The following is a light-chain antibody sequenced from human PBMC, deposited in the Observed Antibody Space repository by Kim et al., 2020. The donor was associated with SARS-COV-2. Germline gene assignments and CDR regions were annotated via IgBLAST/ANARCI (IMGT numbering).Light chain of an antibody. CDR1: QSIAIY. J-gene: IGKJ2*01. V-gene: IGKV3-15*01. CDR3: QQYYNEPPYT. CDR2: GAS. Sequence: EIVMTQSPATLSVSPGERATLSCWASQSIAIYLAWYQQKPGQAPRLLLSGASTRATGVPDRFTGSGSGTEFTLTITNLQSEDFAIYYCQQYYNEPPYTFGQGTKLEI.